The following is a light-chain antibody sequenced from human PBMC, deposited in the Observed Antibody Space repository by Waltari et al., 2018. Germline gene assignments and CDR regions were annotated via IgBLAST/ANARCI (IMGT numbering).Light chain of an antibody. V-gene: IGKV3-20*01. CDR2: GPS. Sequence: DIVLTRSPGTLSLSPGERATLSCRASQSVSSDYFAWYQQKPGQAPRLLIYGPSSRATGIPDRFSGSGSGTDFTLTINRLEPEDFAVYYCHQYSSSPSTFGGGTKVDIK. CDR1: QSVSSDY. J-gene: IGKJ4*01. CDR3: HQYSSSPST.